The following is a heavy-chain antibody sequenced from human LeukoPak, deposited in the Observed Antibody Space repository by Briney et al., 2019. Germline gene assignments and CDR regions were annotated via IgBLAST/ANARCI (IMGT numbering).Heavy chain of an antibody. CDR1: GFTFSNAW. Sequence: PGGSLRLSLAASGFTFSNAWMSWVRQAPGKGLELVGRIKSKTDGGTTDYAAPVKGRFTISRDDSKNTLYLQMNSLKTEDTAVYYCTTDPRYRLLYYWGQGTLVTVSS. D-gene: IGHD3-16*02. V-gene: IGHV3-15*01. J-gene: IGHJ4*02. CDR2: IKSKTDGGTT. CDR3: TTDPRYRLLYY.